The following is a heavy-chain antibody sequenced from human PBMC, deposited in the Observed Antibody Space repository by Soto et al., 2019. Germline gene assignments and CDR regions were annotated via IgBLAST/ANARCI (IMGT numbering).Heavy chain of an antibody. Sequence: EVQLLESGGGLVQPGGSLRLSCAASGFTFSSYAMSWVRQAPGKGLEWVSAISGSGGSTYYADSVKGRFTISRDNSKNTLYLQMNSLRAEDTAVYYCAKDFPRPGVTGYYYYYYMDVWGKGTTVTVSS. V-gene: IGHV3-23*01. CDR2: ISGSGGST. D-gene: IGHD2-21*02. J-gene: IGHJ6*03. CDR1: GFTFSSYA. CDR3: AKDFPRPGVTGYYYYYYMDV.